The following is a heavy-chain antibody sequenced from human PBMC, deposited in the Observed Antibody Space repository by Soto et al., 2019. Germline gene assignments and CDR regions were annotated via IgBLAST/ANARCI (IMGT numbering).Heavy chain of an antibody. J-gene: IGHJ5*02. Sequence: GGSLRLSCAASGFTFSNAWMSWVRQAPGKGLEWVGRIKSKTDGGTTDYAAPGKGRFTISRDYSKNTLYLQMTSLKTEDTAVYYCTTPPGYCSSTSCYDWFDPWGQGTLVTVSS. CDR3: TTPPGYCSSTSCYDWFDP. CDR1: GFTFSNAW. D-gene: IGHD2-2*01. CDR2: IKSKTDGGTT. V-gene: IGHV3-15*01.